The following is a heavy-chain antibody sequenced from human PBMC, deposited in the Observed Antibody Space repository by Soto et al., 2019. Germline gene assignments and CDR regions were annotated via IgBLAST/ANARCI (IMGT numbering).Heavy chain of an antibody. Sequence: SQTLSLTCAISGDSVSSNSAAWNWIRQSPSRGLEWLGRTYYRSKWYNDYAVSVNSRITINPDTSKNQFSLQLNSVTPEDTAVYYCARDVVVVVVAASEEDFNWFDPWGQGTLVTVSS. CDR1: GDSVSSNSAA. CDR2: TYYRSKWYN. CDR3: ARDVVVVVVAASEEDFNWFDP. J-gene: IGHJ5*02. D-gene: IGHD2-15*01. V-gene: IGHV6-1*01.